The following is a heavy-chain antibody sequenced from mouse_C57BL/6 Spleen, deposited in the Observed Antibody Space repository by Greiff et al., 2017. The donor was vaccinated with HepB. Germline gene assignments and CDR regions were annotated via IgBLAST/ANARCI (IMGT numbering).Heavy chain of an antibody. Sequence: EVQLQESGGDLVKPGGSLKLSCAASGFTFSSYGMSWVRQTPDKRLEWVATISSGGSYTYYPDSVKGRFTISRDNAKNTLYLQMSSLKSEDTAMYYCASSYYYGSSYGYFDVWGTGTTVTVSS. CDR3: ASSYYYGSSYGYFDV. D-gene: IGHD1-1*01. CDR2: ISSGGSYT. V-gene: IGHV5-6*01. CDR1: GFTFSSYG. J-gene: IGHJ1*03.